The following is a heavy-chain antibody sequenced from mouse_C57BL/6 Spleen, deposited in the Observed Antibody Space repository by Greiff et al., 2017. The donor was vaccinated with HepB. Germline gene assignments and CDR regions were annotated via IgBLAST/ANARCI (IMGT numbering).Heavy chain of an antibody. Sequence: EVKLMESGGGLVKPGGSLKLSCAASGFTFSSYAMSWVRQTPEKRLEWVATISDGGSYTYYPDNVKGRFTISRDNAKNNLYLQMSHLKSEDTAMYYCARGLTGVFAYWGQGTLVTVSA. V-gene: IGHV5-4*03. CDR1: GFTFSSYA. J-gene: IGHJ3*01. CDR2: ISDGGSYT. CDR3: ARGLTGVFAY.